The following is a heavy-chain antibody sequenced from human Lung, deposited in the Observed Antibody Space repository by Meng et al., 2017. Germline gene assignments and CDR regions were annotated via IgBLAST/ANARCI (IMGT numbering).Heavy chain of an antibody. CDR3: ARNNYGDYYFDY. CDR1: GLTFSRNA. V-gene: IGHV3-30*01. CDR2: ISYDGSNQ. Sequence: GQLVGAGGGVVQPGRALRLSCAASGLTFSRNAMHWVRQAPGKGLEWVAAISYDGSNQHYADSVKGRFTISRDNSENTLYLQMNSLRAEDTAVYYCARNNYGDYYFDYWGQGTLVTVSS. J-gene: IGHJ4*02. D-gene: IGHD4-17*01.